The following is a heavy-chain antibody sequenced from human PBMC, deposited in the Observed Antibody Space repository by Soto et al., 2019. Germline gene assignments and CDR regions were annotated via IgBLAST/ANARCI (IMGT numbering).Heavy chain of an antibody. CDR1: GFTFSHAW. CDR3: TPISGSQGRGGGY. V-gene: IGHV3-15*01. J-gene: IGHJ4*02. Sequence: EVQLVESGGGLVKPGGSLRLSCAASGFTFSHAWMSWVRQAPGKGLEWVGRIKSKTDGGTTDYAAPVKGRFTISRDDSKNTRKLQRNTLKTESTAVYYFTPISGSQGRGGGYWGQGTLVTVSS. D-gene: IGHD1-26*01. CDR2: IKSKTDGGTT.